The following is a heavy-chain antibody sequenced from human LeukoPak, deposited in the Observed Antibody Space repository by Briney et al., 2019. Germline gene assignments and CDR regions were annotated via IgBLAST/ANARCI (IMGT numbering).Heavy chain of an antibody. J-gene: IGHJ4*02. V-gene: IGHV4-39*01. CDR1: GRSISSSSYY. D-gene: IGHD2-2*01. CDR3: ARQEVPAASVRD. Sequence: SETLSLTCTVSGRSISSSSYYWGWIRQPPGKGLEWIGSIYYSGSTYYNPSLKSRVTISVDTSKNQFSLKLSSVTAADTAVYYCARQEVPAASVRDWGQGTLVTVSS. CDR2: IYYSGST.